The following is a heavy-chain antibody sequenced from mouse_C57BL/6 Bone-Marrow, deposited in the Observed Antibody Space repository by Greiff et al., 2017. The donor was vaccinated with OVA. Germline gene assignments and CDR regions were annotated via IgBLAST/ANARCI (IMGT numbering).Heavy chain of an antibody. J-gene: IGHJ4*01. V-gene: IGHV1-55*01. CDR2: IYPGSGST. CDR3: ARRPLRGSAMDY. CDR1: GYTFTSYW. Sequence: VQLQQSGAELVKPGASVKMSCKASGYTFTSYWITWVQPRPGQGLEWIGDIYPGSGSTNYNETFKSKATLTVDTSSSTAYMQLSSLNSENSAVSACARRPLRGSAMDYWGQGTSVTVSS.